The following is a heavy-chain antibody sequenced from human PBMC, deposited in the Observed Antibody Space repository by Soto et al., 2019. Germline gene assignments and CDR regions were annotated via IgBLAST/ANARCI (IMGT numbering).Heavy chain of an antibody. CDR3: AREKVGTTFFDN. V-gene: IGHV4-38-2*02. CDR1: GFAISRGYY. D-gene: IGHD1-1*01. CDR2: IYPSVSS. Sequence: PSETLSLTCSVSGFAISRGYYWIWVRQPPGKGLEWIGSIYPSVSSYHNPSLATRLRLSIDTSKNQFTLNLTSVTAADTALYFCAREKVGTTFFDNWSQGIQVTVSS. J-gene: IGHJ4*02.